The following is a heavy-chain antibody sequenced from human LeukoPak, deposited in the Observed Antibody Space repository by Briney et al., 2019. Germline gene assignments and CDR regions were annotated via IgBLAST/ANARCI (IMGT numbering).Heavy chain of an antibody. V-gene: IGHV1-69*04. D-gene: IGHD1-20*01. J-gene: IGHJ6*03. CDR3: ARAGGPRITGITGTHYYYYYMDV. CDR2: IIPILGIA. Sequence: SVKVSCKASGCTFSSYAISWVRQAPGQGLEWMGRIIPILGIANYAQKFQGRVTITTDESTSTAYMELSSLRSEDTAVYYCARAGGPRITGITGTHYYYYYMDVWGKGTTVTVSS. CDR1: GCTFSSYA.